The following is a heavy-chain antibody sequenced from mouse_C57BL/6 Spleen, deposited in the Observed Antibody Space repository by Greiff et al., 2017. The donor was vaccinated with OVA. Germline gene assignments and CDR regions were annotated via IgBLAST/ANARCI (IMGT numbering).Heavy chain of an antibody. V-gene: IGHV1-59*01. D-gene: IGHD2-3*01. Sequence: QVQLQQPGAELVRPGPSVKLSCKASGYTFTSYWMHWVKQRPGQGLEWIGVIDPSDSYTNYNQKFKGKATLTVDTSSSTAYMQLSSLTSEDSAVYYCARRGDGYYFDYWGQGTTLTVSS. CDR2: IDPSDSYT. J-gene: IGHJ2*01. CDR1: GYTFTSYW. CDR3: ARRGDGYYFDY.